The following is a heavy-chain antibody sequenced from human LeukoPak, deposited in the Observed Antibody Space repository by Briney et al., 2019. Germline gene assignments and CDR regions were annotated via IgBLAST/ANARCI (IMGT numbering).Heavy chain of an antibody. CDR3: ARVIGSTSYFDF. V-gene: IGHV4-61*02. CDR2: ISTSGST. J-gene: IGHJ4*02. Sequence: SQTLSLTCTVSGGSISSGHYYWSWIRQPAGKGLEWIGRISTSGSTNYNPSLKSRVTISIDTSKNQFSLKLSSVTAADTAVYYCARVIGSTSYFDFWGQGTLVTVSS. CDR1: GGSISSGHYY. D-gene: IGHD2-2*01.